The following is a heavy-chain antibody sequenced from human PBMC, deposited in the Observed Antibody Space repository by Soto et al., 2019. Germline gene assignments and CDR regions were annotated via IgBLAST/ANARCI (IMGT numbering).Heavy chain of an antibody. CDR2: ISAYNGNT. Sequence: SVKVSCKTSGYTFASYGISWVRKATGQGLEWMGWISAYNGNTNYAQKLQGRVTMTTDTSTSTAYMELRSLRSDDTAVYYCARGRGCSGGSCYSFGRFYYYGMDVWGQGTTVTVSS. J-gene: IGHJ6*02. CDR3: ARGRGCSGGSCYSFGRFYYYGMDV. D-gene: IGHD2-15*01. CDR1: GYTFASYG. V-gene: IGHV1-18*01.